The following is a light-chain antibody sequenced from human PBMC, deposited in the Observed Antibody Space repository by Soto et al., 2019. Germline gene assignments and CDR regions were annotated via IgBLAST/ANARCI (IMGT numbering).Light chain of an antibody. CDR3: AAWDDSLNGVA. CDR1: SSNIGKNY. V-gene: IGLV1-47*01. J-gene: IGLJ2*01. Sequence: QPVLTQPPSASGAPGQRVTISCSGGSSNIGKNYVYWYQQLPGAAPKLLIYNINQRPSGVPDRFSASKSGTSASLVISGLRSADEADYHCAAWDDSLNGVAFGGGTKVTVL. CDR2: NIN.